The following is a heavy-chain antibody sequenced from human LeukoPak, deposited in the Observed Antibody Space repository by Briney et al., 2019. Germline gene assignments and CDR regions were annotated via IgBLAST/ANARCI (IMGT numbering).Heavy chain of an antibody. CDR3: ARDGGSSWYPNWFDP. CDR1: GCTFSSYC. D-gene: IGHD6-13*01. CDR2: ISSSSSTI. V-gene: IGHV3-48*01. J-gene: IGHJ5*02. Sequence: GGSLRLSCAASGCTFSSYCMNWVRQAPGKGLEWVSYISSSSSTIYYADSVKGRFTISRDNAKNSLYLQMNSLRAEDTAVYYCARDGGSSWYPNWFDPWGQGTLVAVSS.